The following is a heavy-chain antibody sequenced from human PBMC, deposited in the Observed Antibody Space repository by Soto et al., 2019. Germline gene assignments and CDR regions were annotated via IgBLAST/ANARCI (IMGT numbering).Heavy chain of an antibody. D-gene: IGHD2-2*01. V-gene: IGHV3-30*18. CDR1: GFTFSSYG. CDR2: VSSDGDYK. CDR3: AKDRLLSDLGDGMDV. J-gene: IGHJ6*02. Sequence: QVQLVESGGGVVQPGRSLRLSCAASGFTFSSYGIHWVRQAPGKGLDWVAVVSSDGDYKYYANPVKGRFTISRDNSKNTLYLQMNSLRAEDTAVYFCAKDRLLSDLGDGMDVWGQGTTVTVSS.